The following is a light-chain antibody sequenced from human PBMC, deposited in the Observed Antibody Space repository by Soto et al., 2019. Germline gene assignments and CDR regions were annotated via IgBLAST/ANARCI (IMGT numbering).Light chain of an antibody. CDR3: QQYDSSPYT. CDR1: QSVGSGF. Sequence: EIVLTQSPGTLSLSPGERATLSCRASQSVGSGFLAWYQQKPGQAPRLLIYVASSRATGIPDRFSGSGSGTDFTLTISRLEPEDFAVYYCQQYDSSPYTFGQGTKVDIK. CDR2: VAS. J-gene: IGKJ2*01. V-gene: IGKV3-20*01.